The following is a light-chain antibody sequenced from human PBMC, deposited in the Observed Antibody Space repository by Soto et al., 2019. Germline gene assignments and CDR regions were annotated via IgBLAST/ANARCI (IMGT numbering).Light chain of an antibody. Sequence: EIVMTQYPKTLSVSPGETATLSCWFSQSVSSKLAWYQHKPGQAPRLLIYGASSRATGTPDRFSGSGSGTEFTLTISSLQSEDFAIYYCQQFNNWPPITFGQGTRLEIK. CDR1: QSVSSK. J-gene: IGKJ5*01. CDR3: QQFNNWPPIT. CDR2: GAS. V-gene: IGKV3D-15*01.